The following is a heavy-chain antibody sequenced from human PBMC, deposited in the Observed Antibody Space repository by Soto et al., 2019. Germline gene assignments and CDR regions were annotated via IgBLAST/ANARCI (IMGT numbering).Heavy chain of an antibody. CDR2: ISGSGDTT. V-gene: IGHV3-23*01. Sequence: GGSLRLSCAGSGFTFSNYAMTWVRRAPGKGLEWVSSISGSGDTTYYADSVRGRFIISIDNSKNTMCLQMNSLRAEDTALYYCAIIMTGYYSPYDYWGQGTLVTVSS. CDR3: AIIMTGYYSPYDY. D-gene: IGHD3-9*01. J-gene: IGHJ4*02. CDR1: GFTFSNYA.